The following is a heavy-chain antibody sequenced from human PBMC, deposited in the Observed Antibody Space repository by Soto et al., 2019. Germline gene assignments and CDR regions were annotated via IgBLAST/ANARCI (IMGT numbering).Heavy chain of an antibody. CDR1: AFTLSKYS. J-gene: IGHJ6*02. V-gene: IGHV3-48*01. CDR2: ISSGSSTI. Sequence: EDQLVESGGGLVQPGGSLRLSCEASAFTLSKYSMNWVRQAPGKGPEWVSYISSGSSTIYYADSVKGRFTISRDNAKNSLYLQMNSLRAEDMAVYYCAREGNGAIALLDVWGQGTTVTVSS. CDR3: AREGNGAIALLDV. D-gene: IGHD6-13*01.